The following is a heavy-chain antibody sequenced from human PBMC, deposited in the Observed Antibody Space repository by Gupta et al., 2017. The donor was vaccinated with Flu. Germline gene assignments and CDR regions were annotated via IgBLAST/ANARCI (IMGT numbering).Heavy chain of an antibody. CDR1: VFTFGQYG. V-gene: IGHV3-33*06. D-gene: IGHD4-17*01. CDR2: IWSYGRKK. J-gene: IGHJ4*02. Sequence: QVQLLESGCFVVQPGRSLILSCAASVFTFGQYGMHWVRQAPGKGLEWVKFIWSYGRKKDYADPVKGRVAVARDNANKDLYLEMNSRRAEDTAVYDWEKGRDYGDYAVLGLDYWGQGTLVTVSS. CDR3: EKGRDYGDYAVLGLDY.